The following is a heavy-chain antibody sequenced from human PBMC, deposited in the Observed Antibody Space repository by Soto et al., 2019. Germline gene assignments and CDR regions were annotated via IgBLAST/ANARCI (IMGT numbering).Heavy chain of an antibody. Sequence: QVHLVESGGGVVQAGRSLRLSCSASGFAFNIYGVHWVRQAPGKGLEWVAVISQDGSRKYYADSVKGRFTISRDNSKNPLYMQMNRLRVDGTDVYYCVKDYGIAVAGGDMSFDVWGQGTLVSVSS. CDR1: GFAFNIYG. CDR2: ISQDGSRK. CDR3: VKDYGIAVAGGDMSFDV. D-gene: IGHD6-19*01. V-gene: IGHV3-30*18. J-gene: IGHJ4*02.